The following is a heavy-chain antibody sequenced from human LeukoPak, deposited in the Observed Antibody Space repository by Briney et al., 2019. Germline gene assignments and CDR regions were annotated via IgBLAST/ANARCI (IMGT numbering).Heavy chain of an antibody. J-gene: IGHJ4*02. D-gene: IGHD5-12*01. V-gene: IGHV3-48*03. CDR3: ARDAPQVPNSGWVFDYFDY. Sequence: GGSLRLSCAASGFSFNSYEMHWVRQAPGKGLEWVSYIRGGGSTTYYADSVKGRFTISRDNAKNSLYLQMNSLRAEDTAVYYCARDAPQVPNSGWVFDYFDYWGQGTLVTVSS. CDR1: GFSFNSYE. CDR2: IRGGGSTT.